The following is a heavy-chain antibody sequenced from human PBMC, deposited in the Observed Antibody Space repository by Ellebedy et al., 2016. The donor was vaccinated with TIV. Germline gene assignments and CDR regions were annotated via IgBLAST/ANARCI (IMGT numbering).Heavy chain of an antibody. Sequence: GESLKISCAASGFSFRSYWMSWVRQASGRGLEWVANINQDESQRYFVDSVKGRFTISRDNTKNSLYLQMNSLRAEDTAVYFCATDGSYGDFRSPAHAFEAWGQGTMVSVSS. CDR3: ATDGSYGDFRSPAHAFEA. V-gene: IGHV3-7*01. J-gene: IGHJ3*01. CDR1: GFSFRSYW. D-gene: IGHD4-17*01. CDR2: INQDESQR.